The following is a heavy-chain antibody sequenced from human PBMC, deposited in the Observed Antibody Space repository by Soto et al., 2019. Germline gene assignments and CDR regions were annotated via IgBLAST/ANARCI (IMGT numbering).Heavy chain of an antibody. CDR3: ASESLYSSGWYAPDYYYGMDV. CDR2: LYYSGST. D-gene: IGHD6-19*01. J-gene: IGHJ6*02. CDR1: GGSVSSGSYF. Sequence: SETLSLTCTVSGGSVSSGSYFWSWIRQPPGKRLEWIGYLYYSGSTYYNPSLKSRVTISVDTSKNQFSLKLSSVTAADAAVYYCASESLYSSGWYAPDYYYGMDVWGQGTTVTVSS. V-gene: IGHV4-61*01.